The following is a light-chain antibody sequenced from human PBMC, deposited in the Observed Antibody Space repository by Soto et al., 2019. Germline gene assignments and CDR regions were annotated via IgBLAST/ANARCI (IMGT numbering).Light chain of an antibody. Sequence: DIQMTQSSSSLSASVGDRVTITCRASQSISTYLNWYQQKPGEAPQLLIYAASNLQSGVPSRFSGSGSGTDFTLTISSLQPEDFATYYCQQSYRTPLTFGGGTKV. CDR1: QSISTY. CDR2: AAS. CDR3: QQSYRTPLT. V-gene: IGKV1-39*01. J-gene: IGKJ4*01.